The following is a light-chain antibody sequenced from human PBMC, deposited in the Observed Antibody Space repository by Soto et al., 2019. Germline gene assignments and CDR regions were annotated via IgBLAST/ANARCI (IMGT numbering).Light chain of an antibody. CDR1: SSNIGAGHV. Sequence: QAVVTQPPSVSGAPGQRVTISCTGSSSNIGAGHVVHWYQQFPGRAPNLLIYGSSNRPSGVPDRFSGSKSGTSASLAITGLQADDEADYYCQSYDNTLSAPLFCGGTKVPVL. J-gene: IGLJ2*01. CDR3: QSYDNTLSAPL. CDR2: GSS. V-gene: IGLV1-40*01.